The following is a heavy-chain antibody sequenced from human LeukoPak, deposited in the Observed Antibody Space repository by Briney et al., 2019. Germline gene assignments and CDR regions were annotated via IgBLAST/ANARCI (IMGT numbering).Heavy chain of an antibody. CDR2: ISYDGSNK. V-gene: IGHV3-30-3*01. Sequence: GGSPRLSCAASGFTFSSYAMHWVRQAPGKGLEWVAVISYDGSNKYYADSVKGRFTISRDNSKNTLYLQMNSLRAEDTAVYYCARDIKRGYSYGRRSGDYYGMDVWGQGTTVTVSS. J-gene: IGHJ6*02. CDR3: ARDIKRGYSYGRRSGDYYGMDV. D-gene: IGHD5-18*01. CDR1: GFTFSSYA.